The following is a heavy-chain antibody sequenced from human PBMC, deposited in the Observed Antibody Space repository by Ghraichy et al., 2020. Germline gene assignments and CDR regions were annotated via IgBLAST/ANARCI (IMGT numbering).Heavy chain of an antibody. V-gene: IGHV3-7*01. Sequence: GESLNISCAASGFTFSISWMSWVRQAPGKGLEWVANIKQDGSEKSYVDSVKGRFTISRDNAKSSLFLQMNSLRAEDTAVYYCARDPRPLRFLEWYYYMDVWGKGTTVTVSS. J-gene: IGHJ6*03. CDR2: IKQDGSEK. CDR3: ARDPRPLRFLEWYYYMDV. CDR1: GFTFSISW. D-gene: IGHD3-3*01.